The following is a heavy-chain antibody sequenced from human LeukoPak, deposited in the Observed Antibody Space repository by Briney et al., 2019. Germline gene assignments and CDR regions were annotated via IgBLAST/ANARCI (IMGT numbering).Heavy chain of an antibody. V-gene: IGHV3-30*03. CDR3: TRHNEEVGSYSWFDP. CDR2: ISYDGSNK. J-gene: IGHJ5*02. CDR1: GFTFSSYG. Sequence: AGGSLRLSCAASGFTFSSYGMHWVRQAPGKGLEWVAVISYDGSNKYYADSVKGRFTISRDNSKNTLYLQMNSLRAEDTAVYYCTRHNEEVGSYSWFDPWGQGTLVTVSS. D-gene: IGHD1-26*01.